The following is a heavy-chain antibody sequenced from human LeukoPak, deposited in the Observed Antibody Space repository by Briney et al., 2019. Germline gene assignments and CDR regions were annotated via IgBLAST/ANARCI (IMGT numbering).Heavy chain of an antibody. V-gene: IGHV1-69*13. CDR3: ARGVGGVRPYYFDY. J-gene: IGHJ4*02. CDR1: GGTFSSYA. Sequence: AASVKVSCKASGGTFSSYAISWVRQAPGQGLEWMGGIIPIFGTANYAQKFQGRVTITADESTSTAHMELSSLRSEDTAVYYCARGVGGVRPYYFDYWGQGTLVTVSS. D-gene: IGHD4-23*01. CDR2: IIPIFGTA.